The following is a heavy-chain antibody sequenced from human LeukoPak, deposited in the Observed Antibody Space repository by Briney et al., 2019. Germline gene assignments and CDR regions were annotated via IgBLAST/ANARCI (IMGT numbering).Heavy chain of an antibody. CDR3: AREAYCGGDCYSGFDY. V-gene: IGHV4-38-2*02. CDR2: IYHSGST. J-gene: IGHJ4*02. D-gene: IGHD2-21*02. Sequence: SETLSLTCTVSGYSISSGYYWGWIRQPPGKGLEWIGSIYHSGSTYYNPSLKSRVTISVDTSKNQFSLKLSSVTAADTAVYYCAREAYCGGDCYSGFDYWGQGTLVTVSS. CDR1: GYSISSGYY.